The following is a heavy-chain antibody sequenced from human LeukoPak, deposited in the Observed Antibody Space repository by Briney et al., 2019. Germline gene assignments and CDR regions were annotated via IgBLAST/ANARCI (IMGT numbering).Heavy chain of an antibody. J-gene: IGHJ4*02. CDR3: ARRYPSVRGANLRPQEVRKYYFDY. D-gene: IGHD3-10*01. V-gene: IGHV4-34*01. Sequence: KPSETLSLTCAVYGGSFSGYYWSCIRQPPGKGLEWIGEINHSGCTHYNPSLKSRVTISVDTSKNQFSLKLSSVTAADTAVYYCARRYPSVRGANLRPQEVRKYYFDYWGQGTLVTVSS. CDR1: GGSFSGYY. CDR2: INHSGCT.